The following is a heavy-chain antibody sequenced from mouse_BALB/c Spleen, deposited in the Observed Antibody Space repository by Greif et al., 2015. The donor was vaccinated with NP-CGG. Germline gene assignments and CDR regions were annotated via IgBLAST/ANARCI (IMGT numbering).Heavy chain of an antibody. D-gene: IGHD1-1*01. Sequence: VQLQQPGPELVKPGASVKISCKASGYTFTDYNMHWVKQSHGKSLEWIGYIYPYNGGTGYNQKFKSKATLTVDNSSSTAYMELRSLTSEDSAVYYCARDYCGSSYAYWGQGTLVTVSA. CDR2: IYPYNGGT. CDR3: ARDYCGSSYAY. J-gene: IGHJ3*01. CDR1: GYTFTDYN. V-gene: IGHV1S29*02.